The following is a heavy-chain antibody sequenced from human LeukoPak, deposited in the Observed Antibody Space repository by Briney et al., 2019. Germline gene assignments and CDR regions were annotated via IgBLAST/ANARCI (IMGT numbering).Heavy chain of an antibody. CDR3: AKATGYSSGWYEGYFDY. CDR1: GFPFYDYA. CDR2: LSWNSGSI. J-gene: IGHJ4*02. Sequence: SLTHSCSASGFPFYDYAMLWLPPAPGKALEGVADLSWNSGSIGYADSVKGRLTISRDNAKNSLYLQMNSLRAEDTAVYYCAKATGYSSGWYEGYFDYWGEGALVTVSS. V-gene: IGHV3-9*01. D-gene: IGHD6-19*01.